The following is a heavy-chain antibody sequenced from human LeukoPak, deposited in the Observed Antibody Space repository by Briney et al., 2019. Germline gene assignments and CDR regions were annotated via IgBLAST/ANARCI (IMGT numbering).Heavy chain of an antibody. V-gene: IGHV3-74*01. J-gene: IGHJ4*02. CDR2: ISPDGRNI. D-gene: IGHD1-7*01. CDR3: VRDGGGTTPYDC. CDR1: GFTLSDYW. Sequence: GGSVRLSCAAPGFTLSDYWMNWVRQVPGKGPAWVSHISPDGRNIAYADSVKGRFTISRDSAKNTLYLQMNSLRVGDTAVYYCVRDGGGTTPYDCWGQGTLVTVSS.